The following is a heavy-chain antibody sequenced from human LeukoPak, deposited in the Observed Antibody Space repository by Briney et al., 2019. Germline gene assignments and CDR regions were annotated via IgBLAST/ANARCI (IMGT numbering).Heavy chain of an antibody. J-gene: IGHJ4*02. CDR2: ISYDGSNK. D-gene: IGHD1-26*01. CDR1: GFTFSSYA. Sequence: GRSLRLSCAASGFTFSSYAMHWGRQAPGKGLEWVAVISYDGSNKYYADSVKGRFTISRDNSKNTLYLQMNSLRAEDTAVYYCARGPIVGANFDYWGQGTLVTVSS. CDR3: ARGPIVGANFDY. V-gene: IGHV3-30-3*01.